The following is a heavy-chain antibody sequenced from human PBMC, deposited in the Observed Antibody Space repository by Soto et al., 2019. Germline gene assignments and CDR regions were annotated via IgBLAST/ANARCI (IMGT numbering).Heavy chain of an antibody. CDR3: ARGERKDVPGYNWFDP. V-gene: IGHV4-34*01. Sequence: PSETLSLTCAVYGGSFSGYYWSWIRQPPGKGLEWIGEINHSGSTNYNPSLKSRVTISVDTSKNQFSLKLSSVTAADTAVYYCARGERKDVPGYNWFDPWGQGTLVTVSS. CDR1: GGSFSGYY. CDR2: INHSGST. J-gene: IGHJ5*02. D-gene: IGHD2-2*01.